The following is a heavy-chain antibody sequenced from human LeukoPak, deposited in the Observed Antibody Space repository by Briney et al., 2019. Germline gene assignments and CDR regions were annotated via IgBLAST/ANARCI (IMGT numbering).Heavy chain of an antibody. CDR2: IYTSGST. D-gene: IGHD6-6*01. Sequence: SETLSLTCTVSGGTISSGSYYWSWIRQPAGKGLEWIGRIYTSGSTNYNPSLKSRVTISVDTSKNQFSLKLSSVTAADTAVYYCARTLTKYSSSSGAGSGDSVDYWGQGTLVTVSS. CDR1: GGTISSGSYY. V-gene: IGHV4-61*02. J-gene: IGHJ4*02. CDR3: ARTLTKYSSSSGAGSGDSVDY.